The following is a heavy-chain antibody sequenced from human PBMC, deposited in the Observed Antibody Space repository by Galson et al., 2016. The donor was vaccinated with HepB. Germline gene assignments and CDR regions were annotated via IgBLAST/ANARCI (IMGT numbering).Heavy chain of an antibody. CDR3: ARTYYDYVWGSYRQVFDAFDI. Sequence: SLRLSCAASGFTFSSYSMNWVRQAPGKGLEWVSSISSSSSYIYYADSVKGRFTISRDNAKHSLYLQMNSRRAEDTAVYYCARTYYDYVWGSYRQVFDAFDIWGQGTMVTVSS. D-gene: IGHD3-16*02. CDR1: GFTFSSYS. V-gene: IGHV3-21*01. CDR2: ISSSSSYI. J-gene: IGHJ3*02.